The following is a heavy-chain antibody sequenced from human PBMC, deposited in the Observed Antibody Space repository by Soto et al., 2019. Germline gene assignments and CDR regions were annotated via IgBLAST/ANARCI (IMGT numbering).Heavy chain of an antibody. CDR2: ISYDGSNK. CDR1: GFTFSSYA. CDR3: ARDGLFITMVRGVVYGMDV. J-gene: IGHJ6*02. V-gene: IGHV3-30-3*01. Sequence: QVQLVESGGGVVQPGRSLRLSCAASGFTFSSYAMHWVRQAPGKGLEWVAVISYDGSNKYYADSVKGRFTISRDNSKNTLYLQMNSLRAEDTAVYYCARDGLFITMVRGVVYGMDVWGQGTTVTVSS. D-gene: IGHD3-10*01.